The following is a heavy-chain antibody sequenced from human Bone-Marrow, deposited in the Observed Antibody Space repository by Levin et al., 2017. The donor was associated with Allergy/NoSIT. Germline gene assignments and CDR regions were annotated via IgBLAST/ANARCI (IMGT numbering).Heavy chain of an antibody. CDR1: GFTFSSYA. CDR3: AKLPAGNYGDYLGYYFDY. D-gene: IGHD4-17*01. V-gene: IGHV3-23*01. CDR2: ISGSGGST. Sequence: GGSLRLSCAASGFTFSSYAMSWVRQAPGKGLEWVSAISGSGGSTYYADSVKGRFTISRDNSKNTLYLQMNSLRAEDTAVYYCAKLPAGNYGDYLGYYFDYWGQGTLVTVSS. J-gene: IGHJ4*02.